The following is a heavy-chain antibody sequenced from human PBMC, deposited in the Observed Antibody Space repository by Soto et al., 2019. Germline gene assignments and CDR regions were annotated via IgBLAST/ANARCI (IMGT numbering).Heavy chain of an antibody. D-gene: IGHD2-2*01. CDR2: IYWDDDK. Sequence: QITLKESGPTLVKPTQTLTLTCTFSGFSLSTSGVGVGWIRQPPGKALEWLALIYWDDDKRYSPSLKSRLTITKDPSKSQVGRTMTNMDPVDTATYYCAHSLCGTSCYSVDYWGQGTLVTVSS. CDR3: AHSLCGTSCYSVDY. V-gene: IGHV2-5*02. CDR1: GFSLSTSGVG. J-gene: IGHJ4*02.